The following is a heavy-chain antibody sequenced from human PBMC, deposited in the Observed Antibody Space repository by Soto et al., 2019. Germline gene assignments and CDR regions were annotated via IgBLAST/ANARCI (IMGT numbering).Heavy chain of an antibody. CDR1: GGFISGYY. D-gene: IGHD3-10*01. J-gene: IGHJ4*02. CDR3: ARESYYGSGATVVAY. V-gene: IGHV4-59*01. CDR2: IYYSGTT. Sequence: QVQLQESGPGLVRPSETLSLTCTVSGGFISGYYWSWIRQPPGKGLEWIGYIYYSGTTSYNPSLNSRLTMSVVTSKNQFSLKVNSVTAADTAVYYCARESYYGSGATVVAYWGQGTLVTVSS.